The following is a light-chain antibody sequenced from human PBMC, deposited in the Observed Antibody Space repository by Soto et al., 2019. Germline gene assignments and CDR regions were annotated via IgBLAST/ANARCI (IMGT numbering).Light chain of an antibody. J-gene: IGLJ1*01. V-gene: IGLV2-14*01. CDR1: SSDVGAYNY. Sequence: QSALTQPASGSGAPGQSIAISCTGTSSDVGAYNYVFWYQQYPGKAPKLIIYDVTNRPSGVSDRFSGSKSGNTASLTISGLQAEDEADYYCTSYTTSSTYVFGTGTKVTVL. CDR2: DVT. CDR3: TSYTTSSTYV.